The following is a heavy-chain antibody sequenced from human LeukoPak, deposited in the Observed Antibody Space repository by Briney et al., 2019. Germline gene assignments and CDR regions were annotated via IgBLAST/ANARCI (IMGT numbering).Heavy chain of an antibody. CDR2: INPNSGGT. CDR1: GGTFSSYA. V-gene: IGHV1-2*02. CDR3: ARTLKRIAYYDY. J-gene: IGHJ4*02. Sequence: GSSVKVSCKASGGTFSSYAISWVRQAPGQGLEWMGWINPNSGGTNYAQKFQGRVTMTRDTSISAAYMELSRLRSDDTAVYYCARTLKRIAYYDYWGQGTLVTVSS. D-gene: IGHD1-26*01.